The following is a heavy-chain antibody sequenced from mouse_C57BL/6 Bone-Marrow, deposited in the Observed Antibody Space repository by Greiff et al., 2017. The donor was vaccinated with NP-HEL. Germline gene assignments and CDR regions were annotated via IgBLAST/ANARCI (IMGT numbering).Heavy chain of an antibody. CDR2: ISSGSSTI. Sequence: EVKVVESGGGLVKPGGSLKLSCAASGFTFSDYGMHWVRQAPEKGLEWVAYISSGSSTIYYADTVKGRFTISRDNAKNTLFLQMTSLRSEDTAMYYCARRYHWYFDVWGTGTTVTVSS. J-gene: IGHJ1*03. D-gene: IGHD5-1-1*01. CDR1: GFTFSDYG. V-gene: IGHV5-17*01. CDR3: ARRYHWYFDV.